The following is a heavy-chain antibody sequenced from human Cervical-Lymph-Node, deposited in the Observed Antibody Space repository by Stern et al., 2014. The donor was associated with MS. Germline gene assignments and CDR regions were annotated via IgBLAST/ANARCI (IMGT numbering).Heavy chain of an antibody. V-gene: IGHV3-13*01. CDR3: ARDAHGMDV. Sequence: EVQLLESGGGLVQPGGSLRLSCAASGITFSTSDMHWVRQAPGIGLEWVSGITSAGDTYYPDSVKGRFTISRENARNSLYLQMNNLRAGDTAVYFCARDAHGMDVWGQGTTVIVSS. J-gene: IGHJ6*02. CDR1: GITFSTSD. CDR2: ITSAGDT.